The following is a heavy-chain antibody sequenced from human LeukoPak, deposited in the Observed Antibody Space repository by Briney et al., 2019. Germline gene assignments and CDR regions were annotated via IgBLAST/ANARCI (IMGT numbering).Heavy chain of an antibody. J-gene: IGHJ4*02. V-gene: IGHV1-46*01. CDR2: INPSGGST. CDR1: GYTFTSYY. Sequence: ASVKVSCKASGYTFTSYYMHWVRQAPGQGLEWMGIINPSGGSTSYAQKFQGRVTMTRDTSTSTVYTELSSLRSEDTAVYYCARDHERNTVTFYWGQGTLVTVSS. CDR3: ARDHERNTVTFY. D-gene: IGHD4-17*01.